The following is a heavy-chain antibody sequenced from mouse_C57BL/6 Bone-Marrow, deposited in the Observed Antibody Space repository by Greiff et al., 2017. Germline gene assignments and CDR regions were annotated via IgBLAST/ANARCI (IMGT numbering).Heavy chain of an antibody. CDR3: ARRATVVDFDV. CDR2: INPSTGGT. V-gene: IGHV1-42*01. Sequence: EVQLQQSGPELVKPGASVKISCKASGYSFTGYYMNWVKQSPEKSLEWIGEINPSTGGTTYNQKFKAKATLTVDKSSSTAYMQLKGQTSEDSAVYYCARRATVVDFDVWGTGTTVTVSS. D-gene: IGHD1-1*01. CDR1: GYSFTGYY. J-gene: IGHJ1*03.